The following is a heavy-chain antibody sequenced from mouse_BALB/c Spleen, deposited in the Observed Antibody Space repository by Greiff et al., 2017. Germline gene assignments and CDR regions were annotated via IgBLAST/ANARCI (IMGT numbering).Heavy chain of an antibody. J-gene: IGHJ4*01. CDR3: ARGRYGPYAMDY. Sequence: EVKLVESGGGLVQPGGSLRLSCATSGFTFTDYYMSWVRQPPGKALEWLGFIRNKANGYTTEYSASVKGRFTISRDNSQSILYLQMNTLRAEDSATYYCARGRYGPYAMDYWGQGTSVTVSA. D-gene: IGHD1-2*01. V-gene: IGHV7-3*02. CDR1: GFTFTDYY. CDR2: IRNKANGYTT.